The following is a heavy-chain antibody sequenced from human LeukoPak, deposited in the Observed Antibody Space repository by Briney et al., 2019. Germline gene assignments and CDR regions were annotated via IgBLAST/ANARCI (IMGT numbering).Heavy chain of an antibody. D-gene: IGHD4-17*01. V-gene: IGHV3-74*01. CDR1: GFTFSRFW. J-gene: IGHJ3*02. CDR2: INSDGSST. Sequence: GGSLRLSCAASGFTFSRFWMHWVRQAPGKGLVWVSRINSDGSSTNYADSVKGRFTISRDNAKNSLYLQMNSLRAEDTAVYYCARGDYGDFPDAFDIWGQGTMVTVSS. CDR3: ARGDYGDFPDAFDI.